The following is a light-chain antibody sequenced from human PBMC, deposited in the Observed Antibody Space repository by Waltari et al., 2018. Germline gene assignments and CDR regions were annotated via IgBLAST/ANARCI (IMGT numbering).Light chain of an antibody. CDR3: QQRSGWPPAIT. CDR1: QSVSDY. CDR2: DVS. J-gene: IGKJ5*01. V-gene: IGKV3-11*01. Sequence: EIALTQSPVTLSLSPGERATLSCRASQSVSDYLAWFRQNPGQAPRLLIYDVSNRAPGIPARFSGSGSETDFTLTISSLEPDDFGIYYCQQRSGWPPAITFGQGTRLEIK.